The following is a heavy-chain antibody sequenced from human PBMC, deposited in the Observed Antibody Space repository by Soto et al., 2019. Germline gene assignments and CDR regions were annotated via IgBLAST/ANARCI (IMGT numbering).Heavy chain of an antibody. CDR2: ISHSGST. CDR1: GGSVSNTAYS. Sequence: PSETLSLTCAVSGGSVSNTAYSWTWTRQPPGKGLEWIGYISHSGSTNYNPSLKSRVTISVDTSKNQFSLKLSSVTAADTAVYYCARRSSIAARYDDYYYYMDVWGKGTTVTVSS. CDR3: ARRSSIAARYDDYYYYMDV. D-gene: IGHD6-6*01. J-gene: IGHJ6*03. V-gene: IGHV4-30-2*01.